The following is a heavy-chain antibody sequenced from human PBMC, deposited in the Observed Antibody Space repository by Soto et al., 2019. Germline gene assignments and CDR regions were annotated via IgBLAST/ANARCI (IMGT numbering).Heavy chain of an antibody. V-gene: IGHV3-7*04. J-gene: IGHJ6*03. CDR3: ARAIVVVPAATTPYYYYYYMDV. D-gene: IGHD2-2*01. CDR2: IKQDGSEK. CDR1: GFTFSSYW. Sequence: GGSLRLSCAASGFTFSSYWMSWVRQAPGKGLEWVANIKQDGSEKYYVDSVKGRFTISRDNAKNSLYLQMNSLRAEDTAVYYCARAIVVVPAATTPYYYYYYMDVWGKGTTVTVSS.